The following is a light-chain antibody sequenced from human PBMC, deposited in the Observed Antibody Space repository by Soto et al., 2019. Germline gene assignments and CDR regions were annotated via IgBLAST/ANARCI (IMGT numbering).Light chain of an antibody. V-gene: IGKV1-33*01. J-gene: IGKJ2*01. CDR3: QQYENVPT. Sequence: DIQLTNSHFFLSQSVGETVTITAQAIQEITTLLNWYHQRPGKAPKLLISDASILQAGVPSRFRGSGTGTRFIFTITSLQPEDVGRYYCQQYENVPTFGQGTEVGI. CDR1: QEITTL. CDR2: DAS.